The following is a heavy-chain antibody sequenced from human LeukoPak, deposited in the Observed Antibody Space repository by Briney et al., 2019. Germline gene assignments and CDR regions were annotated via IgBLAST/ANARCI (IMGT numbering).Heavy chain of an antibody. D-gene: IGHD6-6*01. CDR2: ISAYNGNT. CDR3: AREGGIARPPYLYYYIDV. CDR1: GYTFTSYT. J-gene: IGHJ6*03. V-gene: IGHV1-18*04. Sequence: ASVKVSCKTSGYTFTSYTITWVRQAPGQGLEWMGWISAYNGNTNYAQKFQDRVTMTTDTSTSTAYMELRSLRSDDTAVYYCAREGGIARPPYLYYYIDVWGKGTTVTVP.